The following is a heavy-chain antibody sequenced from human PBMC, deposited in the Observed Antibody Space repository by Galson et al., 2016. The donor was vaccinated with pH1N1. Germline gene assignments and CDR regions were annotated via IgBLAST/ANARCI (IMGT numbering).Heavy chain of an antibody. CDR1: GGSLGNHY. J-gene: IGHJ3*01. V-gene: IGHV4-59*11. D-gene: IGHD1-1*01. CDR2: IHFRGRT. Sequence: SETLSLTCTVSGGSLGNHYWSWIRQPPGKSLECIGYIHFRGRTNYNPSLTSRVSMSVDTSKNQVFLNLRSVTTADTAVYYCATEPTGPASLNAFDLWGQGTMVTVSS. CDR3: ATEPTGPASLNAFDL.